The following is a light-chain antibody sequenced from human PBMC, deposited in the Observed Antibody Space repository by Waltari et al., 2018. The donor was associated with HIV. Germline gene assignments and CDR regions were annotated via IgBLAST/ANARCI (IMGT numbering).Light chain of an antibody. CDR1: QNIINY. V-gene: IGKV1-39*01. Sequence: DINVTQSPSSLSASVGDRVTITCRTSQNIINYLSWYHQSPGKAPTLLIFSASTVQDGVSSRFSGSGSGTDFALSIAGLQCEDFGTYYCQQTFSPPRTFGPGT. J-gene: IGKJ3*01. CDR2: SAS. CDR3: QQTFSPPRT.